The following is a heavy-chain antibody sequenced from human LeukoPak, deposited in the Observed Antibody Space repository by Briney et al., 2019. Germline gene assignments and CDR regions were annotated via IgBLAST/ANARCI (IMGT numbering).Heavy chain of an antibody. Sequence: GASVKVSCKASGGTFSSYAISWVRQAPGQGLEWMGRIIPIFGTANYAQKFQGRVTITTDESTSTAYMELSSLRSEDTAVYYCASSRCYDSSGYYPDDYWGQGTLVTVSS. J-gene: IGHJ4*02. D-gene: IGHD3-22*01. CDR2: IIPIFGTA. V-gene: IGHV1-69*05. CDR1: GGTFSSYA. CDR3: ASSRCYDSSGYYPDDY.